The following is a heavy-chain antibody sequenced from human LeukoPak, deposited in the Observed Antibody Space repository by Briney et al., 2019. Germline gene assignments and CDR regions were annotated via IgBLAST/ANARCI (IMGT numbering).Heavy chain of an antibody. Sequence: PGGSLRLSCAASGFTFRTYAMSWVRRAPGKGLEWIGEINHSGSTNYNPSLKSRVTISVDTSKNQFSLKLSSVTAADTAVYYCARGGPRSRVSVYYYYGMDVWGQGTTVTVSS. CDR2: INHSGST. CDR1: GFTFRTYA. J-gene: IGHJ6*02. D-gene: IGHD2-8*01. CDR3: ARGGPRSRVSVYYYYGMDV. V-gene: IGHV4-34*01.